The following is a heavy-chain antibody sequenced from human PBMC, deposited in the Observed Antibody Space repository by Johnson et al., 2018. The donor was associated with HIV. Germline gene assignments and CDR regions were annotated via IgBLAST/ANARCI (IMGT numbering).Heavy chain of an antibody. CDR2: ISNDGSNK. D-gene: IGHD6-6*01. J-gene: IGHJ3*02. Sequence: QVQLVESGGGLVQPGGSLRLSCAASGFTFSSHAMHWVRQAPGKGLEWVTFISNDGSNKYYADSVKGRFTISRDNAKNSLYLQMNSLRAEDTAVYYCATLKGPRLHIAARRPDAFDIWGQGTMVTVSS. V-gene: IGHV3-30*04. CDR1: GFTFSSHA. CDR3: ATLKGPRLHIAARRPDAFDI.